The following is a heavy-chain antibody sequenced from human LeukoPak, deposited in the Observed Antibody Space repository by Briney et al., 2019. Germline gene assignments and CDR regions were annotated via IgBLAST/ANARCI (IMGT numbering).Heavy chain of an antibody. CDR3: ASPEWLPDAIDI. CDR1: GGSFSGYY. CDR2: IKADGSEK. D-gene: IGHD3-3*01. J-gene: IGHJ3*02. Sequence: ETLSLTCAVYGGSFSGYYWSWIRQPPGKGLEWVANIKADGSEKYYVDSVKGRFTIARDNSKNSLYLQMNSLRAEDTAVYYCASPEWLPDAIDIWGQGTMVTVSS. V-gene: IGHV3-7*01.